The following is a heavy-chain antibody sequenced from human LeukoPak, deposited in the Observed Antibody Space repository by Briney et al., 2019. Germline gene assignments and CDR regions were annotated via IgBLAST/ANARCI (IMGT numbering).Heavy chain of an antibody. Sequence: GGSLRLSCAASGFTFSSYSMNWVRQAPGKGLEWVSSISSSSSYIYYADSVKGRFTISRDNAKNSLYLQMNSLRAEDTAVYFCAITVRSRDFDYWGQGTLVTVSS. CDR2: ISSSSSYI. J-gene: IGHJ4*02. V-gene: IGHV3-21*01. CDR3: AITVRSRDFDY. CDR1: GFTFSSYS. D-gene: IGHD1-14*01.